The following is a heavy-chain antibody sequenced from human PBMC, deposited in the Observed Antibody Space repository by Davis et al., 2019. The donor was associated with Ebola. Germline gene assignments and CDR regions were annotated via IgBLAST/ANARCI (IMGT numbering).Heavy chain of an antibody. V-gene: IGHV1-18*01. Sequence: ASVKVSCKASGYTFNLYGITWVRQAPGQGLEWMGWISAYNGNTNYAQRFQDRVTMTTDTSTNTAYVEVRSLRSDDTAVYYCARDGSVAAIELDYWGQGTLVTVSS. J-gene: IGHJ4*02. CDR1: GYTFNLYG. CDR3: ARDGSVAAIELDY. D-gene: IGHD2-2*02. CDR2: ISAYNGNT.